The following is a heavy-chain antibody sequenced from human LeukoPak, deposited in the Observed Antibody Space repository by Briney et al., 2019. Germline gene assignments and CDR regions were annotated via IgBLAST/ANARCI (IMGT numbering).Heavy chain of an antibody. V-gene: IGHV4-38-2*02. CDR3: ARDSYYGSGSYYGFDY. CDR2: IYHSGST. Sequence: SETLSLTCTVSGYSISSGYYWGWIRQPPGKGLEWIGSIYHSGSTYYNPSLKSRVTISVDTSKNQFSLKLSSVTAADTAVYYCARDSYYGSGSYYGFDYWGQGTLVTVSS. D-gene: IGHD3-10*01. J-gene: IGHJ4*02. CDR1: GYSISSGYY.